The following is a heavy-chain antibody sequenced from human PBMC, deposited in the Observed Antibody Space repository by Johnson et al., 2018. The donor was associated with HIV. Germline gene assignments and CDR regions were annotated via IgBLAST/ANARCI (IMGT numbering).Heavy chain of an antibody. CDR1: GFTFSSYA. J-gene: IGHJ3*02. CDR2: ISYDGSNK. CDR3: ARDGGINYFGVVTPEACDI. Sequence: QVHLVESGGGVVQPGRSLRLSCAASGFTFSSYAMHWVRQAPGKGLEWVAVISYDGSNKYYADSVKGRFTISRDNSKNTLYLQMNSLRAEDTAVYYCARDGGINYFGVVTPEACDIWGQGTMVTVSS. D-gene: IGHD3-3*01. V-gene: IGHV3-30-3*01.